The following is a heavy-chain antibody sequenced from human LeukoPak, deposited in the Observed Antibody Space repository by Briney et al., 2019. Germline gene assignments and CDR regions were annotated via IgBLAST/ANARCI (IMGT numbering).Heavy chain of an antibody. CDR1: GYTFTSYD. V-gene: IGHV1-8*01. D-gene: IGHD2-2*01. CDR2: MNPKCGNT. J-gene: IGHJ6*02. CDR3: ARGVSGGEIVVVPAAILGMDV. Sequence: ASVKVSCKASGYTFTSYDINWVRQATGRGLYWMGLMNPKCGNTGYAQKFQGRVTMTRNTSISTAYMELRSMRSEDTDAYYCARGVSGGEIVVVPAAILGMDVWGQGTTVTVSS.